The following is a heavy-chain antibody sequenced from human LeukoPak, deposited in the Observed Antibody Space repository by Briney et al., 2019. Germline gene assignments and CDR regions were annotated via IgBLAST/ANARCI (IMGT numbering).Heavy chain of an antibody. Sequence: ASVKVSCKASGYTFTDYYIHWVQQAPGKGLEWMGRVDPEDGETIYAEKFQDRVTITADTSTDTAYMELSSLRSEDTAVYYCATRGTQHDPWGQGTLVTVSS. CDR3: ATRGTQHDP. CDR1: GYTFTDYY. CDR2: VDPEDGET. V-gene: IGHV1-69-2*01. J-gene: IGHJ5*02. D-gene: IGHD3-16*01.